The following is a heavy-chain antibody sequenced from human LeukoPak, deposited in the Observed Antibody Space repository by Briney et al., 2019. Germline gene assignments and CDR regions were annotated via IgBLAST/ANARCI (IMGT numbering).Heavy chain of an antibody. D-gene: IGHD1-26*01. CDR1: GFTFSSYS. Sequence: GGSLRLSCAASGFTFSSYSMNWVRQAPGKGLEWVSSISSSSSYIYHADSVKGRFTISRDNAKNSLYLQMNSLRAEDTAVYYCAPPSSLVGSGYWGQGTLVTVSS. V-gene: IGHV3-21*01. CDR2: ISSSSSYI. J-gene: IGHJ4*02. CDR3: APPSSLVGSGY.